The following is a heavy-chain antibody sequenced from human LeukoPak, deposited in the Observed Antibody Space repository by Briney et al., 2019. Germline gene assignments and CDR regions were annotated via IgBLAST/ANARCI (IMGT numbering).Heavy chain of an antibody. CDR3: AKDMGWRATTVTSYFDY. D-gene: IGHD4-17*01. Sequence: GGSLRLSCAASGFTFDDYAMHWVRQAPGKGLEWVSGISWNSGSIGYADSVKGRFTISRDNAKNSLYLQMNSLRAEDTALYYCAKDMGWRATTVTSYFDYWGREPWSPSPQ. CDR2: ISWNSGSI. CDR1: GFTFDDYA. J-gene: IGHJ4*02. V-gene: IGHV3-9*01.